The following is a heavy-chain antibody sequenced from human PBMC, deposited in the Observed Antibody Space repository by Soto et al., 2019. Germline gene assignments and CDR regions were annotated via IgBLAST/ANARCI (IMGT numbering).Heavy chain of an antibody. D-gene: IGHD3-22*01. CDR1: GFTFSNYG. Sequence: HPGGSLRLSCAASGFTFSNYGMHWVRQAPGKGLEWVAVTSYDGSNKYYADSVKGRFTISRDNSKNTLYLQMNSLRAEDTAVYYCAKDASMIVVRHAFDIWGQGTMVTVSS. V-gene: IGHV3-30*18. J-gene: IGHJ3*02. CDR2: TSYDGSNK. CDR3: AKDASMIVVRHAFDI.